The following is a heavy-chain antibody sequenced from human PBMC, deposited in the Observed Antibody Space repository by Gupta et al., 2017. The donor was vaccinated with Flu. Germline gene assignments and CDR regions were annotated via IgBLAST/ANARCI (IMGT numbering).Heavy chain of an antibody. J-gene: IGHJ6*02. CDR3: ARGLTRFLEWSPDYYGMDV. CDR1: GFTFSSYD. CDR2: IGTAGDT. V-gene: IGHV3-13*01. D-gene: IGHD3-3*01. Sequence: EVQLVESGGGLVQPGGSLRLSCAASGFTFSSYDMHWVRQATGKGLEWVSAIGTAGDTYYPGSVKGRFTISRENAKNSLYLQMNSLRAGDTAVYYCARGLTRFLEWSPDYYGMDVWGQGTTVTVSS.